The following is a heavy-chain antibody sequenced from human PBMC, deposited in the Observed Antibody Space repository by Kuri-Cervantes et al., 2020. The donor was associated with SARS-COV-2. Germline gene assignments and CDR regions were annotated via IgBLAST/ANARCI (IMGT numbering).Heavy chain of an antibody. J-gene: IGHJ4*02. D-gene: IGHD4-17*01. CDR2: IRSKANSYAT. Sequence: GSPMLSRAASGFTFSGSAMHWVRQASGKGLEWVGRIRSKANSYATAYAASVKGRFTISRDDSKNTAYLQMNNLKTEDTAVYYCTRPVDYGDYLGYWGQGTLVTVSS. V-gene: IGHV3-73*01. CDR1: GFTFSGSA. CDR3: TRPVDYGDYLGY.